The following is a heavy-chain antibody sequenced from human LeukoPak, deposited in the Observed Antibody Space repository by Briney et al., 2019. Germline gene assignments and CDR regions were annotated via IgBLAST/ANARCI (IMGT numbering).Heavy chain of an antibody. CDR3: AREAQSSGYYRYEYFQH. CDR1: GYTFTSYA. D-gene: IGHD3-22*01. CDR2: IIPIFGTA. Sequence: GASVKVSCKASGYTFTSYAMNWVRQAPGQGLEWMGGIIPIFGTANYAQKFQGRVTITADESTSTAYMELSSLRSEDTAVYYCAREAQSSGYYRYEYFQHWGQGTLVTVSS. J-gene: IGHJ1*01. V-gene: IGHV1-69*13.